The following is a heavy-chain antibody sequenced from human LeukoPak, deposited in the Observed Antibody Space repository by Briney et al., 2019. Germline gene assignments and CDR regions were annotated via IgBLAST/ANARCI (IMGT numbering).Heavy chain of an antibody. D-gene: IGHD3-10*01. J-gene: IGHJ4*02. CDR3: AKAAMIRGIINLYYFDY. Sequence: GGSLRLSCAASGFMFSDHYINWMRQAPGKGLEWISYISGRGDSIYYADSVKGRFTISRDNAKQSLYLQMNSLRVEDTAVYYCAKAAMIRGIINLYYFDYWGQGTLVTVSS. CDR1: GFMFSDHY. V-gene: IGHV3-11*04. CDR2: ISGRGDSI.